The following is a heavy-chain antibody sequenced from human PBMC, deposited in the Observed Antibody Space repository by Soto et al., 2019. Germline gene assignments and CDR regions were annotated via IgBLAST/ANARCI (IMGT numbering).Heavy chain of an antibody. D-gene: IGHD2-2*01. CDR2: IKSKTDDGTT. J-gene: IGHJ6*02. CDR1: GFTFSNAW. CDR3: TTDSSSWAYYYYYGMDV. V-gene: IGHV3-15*01. Sequence: GGSLRLSCTVSGFTFSNAWMTWVRQAPGKGLEWVGRIKSKTDDGTTDYAAPVKGRFTISRDDTRNTLYLQMNSLKTEDTAVYYCTTDSSSWAYYYYYGMDVWGQGTTVTVSS.